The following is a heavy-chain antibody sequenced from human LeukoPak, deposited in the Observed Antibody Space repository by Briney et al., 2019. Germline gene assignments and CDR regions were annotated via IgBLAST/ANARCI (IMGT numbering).Heavy chain of an antibody. CDR2: VYYNGNT. Sequence: WVRQPPGKGLECIGTVYYNGNTFYNPSLKSRVTISVDTSTNQFSLRLTSVTAADTAVYYCARRDQYVSADYWGQGTLVTVSP. D-gene: IGHD3-16*01. V-gene: IGHV4-39*01. J-gene: IGHJ4*02. CDR3: ARRDQYVSADY.